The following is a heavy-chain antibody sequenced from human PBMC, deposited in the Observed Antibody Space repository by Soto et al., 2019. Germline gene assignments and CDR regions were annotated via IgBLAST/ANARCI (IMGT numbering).Heavy chain of an antibody. CDR1: GFTFSSYA. CDR2: ISGSGGST. D-gene: IGHD3-10*01. CDR3: AKDLLLWFGEEYGMDV. J-gene: IGHJ6*02. Sequence: GGSLRLSCAASGFTFSSYAMSWVRQAPGKGLEWVSAISGSGGSTYYADSVKGRFTISRGNSKNTLYLQMNSLRAEDTAVYYCAKDLLLWFGEEYGMDVWGQGTTVTVS. V-gene: IGHV3-23*01.